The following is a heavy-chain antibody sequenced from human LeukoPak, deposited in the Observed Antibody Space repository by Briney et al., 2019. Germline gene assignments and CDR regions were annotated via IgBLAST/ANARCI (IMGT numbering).Heavy chain of an antibody. V-gene: IGHV3-9*03. Sequence: GGSLRLSCAASGFTCDDYAMHWVLQAPGKDLEWVSGISWNSGSIGYADSVKGRFTISRDNAKNSLYLQMNSLRAEDMALYYCAKAIEYSGSSVAFDIWGQGTMVTVSS. D-gene: IGHD6-6*01. CDR1: GFTCDDYA. CDR2: ISWNSGSI. CDR3: AKAIEYSGSSVAFDI. J-gene: IGHJ3*02.